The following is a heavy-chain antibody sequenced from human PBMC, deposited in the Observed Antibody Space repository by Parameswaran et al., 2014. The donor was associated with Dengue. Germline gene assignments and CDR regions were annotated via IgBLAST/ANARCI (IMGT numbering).Heavy chain of an antibody. CDR3: ARGGENGDHFDY. V-gene: IGHV1-18*01. D-gene: IGHD4-17*01. Sequence: SWVRQAPGQGLEWMGWISAYNGNTNYAQKLQGRVTMTTDTSTSTAYMELRSLRSDDTAVYYCARGGENGDHFDYWGQGTLVTVSS. J-gene: IGHJ4*02. CDR2: ISAYNGNT.